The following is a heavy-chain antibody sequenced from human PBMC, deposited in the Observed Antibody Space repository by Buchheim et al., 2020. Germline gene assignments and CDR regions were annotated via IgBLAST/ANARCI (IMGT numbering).Heavy chain of an antibody. Sequence: QVQLVQSGAEVKKPGASVKVSCKASGYTFTSYYMHWVRQAPGQGLEWMGIITTSGGSTSYAQKFQGRVTMTRAPSTGTDYMELSSLRSEDTAVYYCAREWVYSSSSSHVVGMDVWGQGTT. CDR2: ITTSGGST. V-gene: IGHV1-46*03. CDR3: AREWVYSSSSSHVVGMDV. J-gene: IGHJ6*02. D-gene: IGHD6-6*01. CDR1: GYTFTSYY.